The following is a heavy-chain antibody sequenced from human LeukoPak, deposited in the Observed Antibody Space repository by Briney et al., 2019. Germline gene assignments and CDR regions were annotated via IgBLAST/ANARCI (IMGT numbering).Heavy chain of an antibody. V-gene: IGHV3-7*01. CDR1: GFTFNNYW. J-gene: IGHJ6*03. Sequence: GGSLRLSCAASGFTFNNYWMNWVRQATGKGLEWVANIKQDGSEKYYVDSVKGRFTISRDNAKNSLYLQMNALRTDDTAVYYCVRGYYYHYMDVWGKGTTVTVSS. CDR3: VRGYYYHYMDV. CDR2: IKQDGSEK.